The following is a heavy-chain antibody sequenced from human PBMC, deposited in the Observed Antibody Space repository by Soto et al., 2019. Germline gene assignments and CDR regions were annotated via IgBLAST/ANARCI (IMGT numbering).Heavy chain of an antibody. CDR3: AASTTHSDY. CDR2: IVVGSGNT. Sequence: GASVKVSCKASGFTFASSAVQWVQRARGQRLEWIGWIVVGSGNTDYSQKFQERVAITRDMSKSTAYMELTSLRSEDTAVYYCAASTTHSDYWGQGTQVTVSS. CDR1: GFTFASSA. V-gene: IGHV1-58*01. D-gene: IGHD2-2*01. J-gene: IGHJ4*02.